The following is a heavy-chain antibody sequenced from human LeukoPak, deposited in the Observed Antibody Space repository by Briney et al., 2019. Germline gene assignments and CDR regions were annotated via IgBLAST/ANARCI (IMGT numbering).Heavy chain of an antibody. Sequence: GGSLRLSCVVSGITFSGYSMIWVRQAPGKGLEWLSFMTTSGNTIFYAESVKGRFTISRDNAKNSLSLQMDSLRAEDTAVYYCARDLYGDYGFDIWGQGTMVTVSS. CDR2: MTTSGNTI. CDR1: GITFSGYS. CDR3: ARDLYGDYGFDI. J-gene: IGHJ3*02. V-gene: IGHV3-48*04. D-gene: IGHD4-17*01.